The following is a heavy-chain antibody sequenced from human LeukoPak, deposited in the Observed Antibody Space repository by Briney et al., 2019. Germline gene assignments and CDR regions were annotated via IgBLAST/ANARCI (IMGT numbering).Heavy chain of an antibody. D-gene: IGHD2-15*01. CDR3: AREADWFDP. CDR1: GGSTTTYY. V-gene: IGHV4-4*07. Sequence: SETLSLTCTVSGGSTTTYYWTWIRQSAGKGLEWIGQIHNSGSTNYSPSLKSRVTLSLDTSKNQFSLHLRSVTAADTAMYYCAREADWFDPWGQGTLVTVSS. CDR2: IHNSGST. J-gene: IGHJ5*02.